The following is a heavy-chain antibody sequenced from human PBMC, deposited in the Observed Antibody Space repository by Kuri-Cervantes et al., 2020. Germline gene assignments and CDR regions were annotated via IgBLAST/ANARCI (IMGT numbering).Heavy chain of an antibody. CDR2: ISAYNGNT. J-gene: IGHJ6*02. V-gene: IGHV1-18*01. CDR3: ARVEGGRYPDSYYYYGMDV. CDR1: GYTFTSYG. Sequence: ASVKVSCKASGYTFTSYGISWVRQAPGQGLEWMGWISAYNGNTNYAQKLQGRVTMTTDTSTSTAYMELRSLRSDDTAVYYCARVEGGRYPDSYYYYGMDVWGQGTTVTVSS. D-gene: IGHD3-16*02.